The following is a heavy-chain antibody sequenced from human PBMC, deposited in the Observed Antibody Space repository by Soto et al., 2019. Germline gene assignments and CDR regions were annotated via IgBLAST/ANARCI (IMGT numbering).Heavy chain of an antibody. V-gene: IGHV3-48*01. CDR2: ISGTSSTI. CDR3: ATTKSGGDRG. CDR1: GFTVSSYS. Sequence: EVQLVESGGGLVKPGGSLRLSCAASGFTVSSYSMNWVRQAPGKGLEWVSYISGTSSTIYYADSVKGRLTISRDNAKNSLYLQMNSLRAEDTAVYYCATTKSGGDRGWGQGNLVSVPS. J-gene: IGHJ4*02. D-gene: IGHD2-21*02.